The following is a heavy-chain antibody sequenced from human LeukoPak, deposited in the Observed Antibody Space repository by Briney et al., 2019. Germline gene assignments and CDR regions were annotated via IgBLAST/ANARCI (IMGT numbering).Heavy chain of an antibody. J-gene: IGHJ5*02. CDR3: ARDLRAVRGWFDP. D-gene: IGHD6-19*01. V-gene: IGHV4-59*01. CDR2: IYYSGST. CDR1: GGSISSYY. Sequence: PSETLSLTCTVSGGSISSYYWSWIRQPPGKGLEWIGDIYYSGSTNYNPSLKSRVTISVDTSKNQFSLKLSSVTAADTAVYYCARDLRAVRGWFDPWGQGTLVTVSS.